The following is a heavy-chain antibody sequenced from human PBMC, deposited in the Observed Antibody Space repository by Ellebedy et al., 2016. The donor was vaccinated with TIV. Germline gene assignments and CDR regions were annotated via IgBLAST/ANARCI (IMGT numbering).Heavy chain of an antibody. CDR3: AQTNWGSGGFYGMDV. CDR1: GFTFSNYA. Sequence: GGSLRLSCAASGFTFSNYAMTWVRQAPGKGLEWVSAISGSGTNTHYTDSLRGRFTISRDNSKNTFYLQMDSLRAEDTAVYYCAQTNWGSGGFYGMDVWGQGTTVTVSS. CDR2: ISGSGTNT. J-gene: IGHJ6*02. D-gene: IGHD7-27*01. V-gene: IGHV3-23*01.